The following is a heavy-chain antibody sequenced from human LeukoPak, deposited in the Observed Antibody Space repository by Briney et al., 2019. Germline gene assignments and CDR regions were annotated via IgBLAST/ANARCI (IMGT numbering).Heavy chain of an antibody. J-gene: IGHJ4*02. Sequence: GGSLRLSCAASGFTFSTYAMTWVRPAPGKGLEWVSTFGSGGGTYYADSVRGRFTISKDNSKNTLYLQLNSLGAEDTALYYCAKVVAPSTTRNLDDGGQGTLVIVYS. CDR3: AKVVAPSTTRNLDD. CDR1: GFTFSTYA. D-gene: IGHD2-2*01. CDR2: FGSGGGT. V-gene: IGHV3-23*01.